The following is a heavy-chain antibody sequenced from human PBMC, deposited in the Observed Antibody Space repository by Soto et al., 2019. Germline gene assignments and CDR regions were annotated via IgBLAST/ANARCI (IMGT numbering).Heavy chain of an antibody. D-gene: IGHD5-12*01. J-gene: IGHJ4*02. Sequence: ASVKVSCKASGYTFTSYYMHWVRQAPGQGLEWMGIINPSGGSTSYAQKFQGRVTMTRDTSTSTVYMELSSLRSEDTAVYYCAGDDLRRDGYNSGLGYWGQGTLVTVSS. CDR1: GYTFTSYY. CDR3: AGDDLRRDGYNSGLGY. V-gene: IGHV1-46*01. CDR2: INPSGGST.